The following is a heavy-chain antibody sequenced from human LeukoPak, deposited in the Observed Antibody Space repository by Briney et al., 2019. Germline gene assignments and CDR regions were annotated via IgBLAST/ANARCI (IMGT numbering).Heavy chain of an antibody. Sequence: SETLSLTCAVYGGSFSDYYWSWIRQPPGKGLEWIGEINHSGSTTYNPSLKSRVTISVDTSKNQFSLKLSSVTAADTAVYYCARAEGYDSSGYYLYWGQGTLVTVSS. CDR1: GGSFSDYY. CDR3: ARAEGYDSSGYYLY. CDR2: INHSGST. V-gene: IGHV4-34*01. D-gene: IGHD3-22*01. J-gene: IGHJ4*02.